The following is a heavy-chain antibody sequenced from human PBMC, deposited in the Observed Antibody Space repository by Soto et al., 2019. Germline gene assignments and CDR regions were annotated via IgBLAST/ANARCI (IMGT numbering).Heavy chain of an antibody. D-gene: IGHD4-17*01. CDR2: ISANGDNV. J-gene: IGHJ4*02. Sequence: LRLSCVASGFTVDDYAMHWVRQAPGNGLEWVSGISANGDNVDYADSVKGRFTVSRDNAKNSLFLQMNSLRPEDTALYYCAKDMKWGGMTTIHYFDSWGQGTQVTVSS. V-gene: IGHV3-9*01. CDR1: GFTVDDYA. CDR3: AKDMKWGGMTTIHYFDS.